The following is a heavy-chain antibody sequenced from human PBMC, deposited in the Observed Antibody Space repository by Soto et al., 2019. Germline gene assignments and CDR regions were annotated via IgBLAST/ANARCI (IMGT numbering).Heavy chain of an antibody. Sequence: GGSLRLSCAASGFTVSSYAMSWVRQAPGKGLEWVSAISGSGGSTYYADSVKGRFTISRDNSKNTLYLQMNSLRAEDTAVYYCAKGGYCSGGSCYALTDAFDIWGQGTMVTVSS. V-gene: IGHV3-23*01. CDR2: ISGSGGST. CDR3: AKGGYCSGGSCYALTDAFDI. J-gene: IGHJ3*02. D-gene: IGHD2-15*01. CDR1: GFTVSSYA.